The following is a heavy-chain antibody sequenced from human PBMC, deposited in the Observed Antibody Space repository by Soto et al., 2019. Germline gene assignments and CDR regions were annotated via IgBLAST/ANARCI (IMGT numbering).Heavy chain of an antibody. D-gene: IGHD3-9*01. CDR3: ARLNPYDILNKSDY. V-gene: IGHV4-4*02. CDR2: IHDSGST. J-gene: IGHJ4*02. CDR1: GASIGTSNW. Sequence: QVQLQESGPGLVKPSGTLSLTCAVSGASIGTSNWWRWVRQSPGKGLEWIGEIHDSGSTKYNPSLTSRVTISLDKSKNQFSLNVSSVTAADTAVYYCARLNPYDILNKSDYWGQGSLVTVSS.